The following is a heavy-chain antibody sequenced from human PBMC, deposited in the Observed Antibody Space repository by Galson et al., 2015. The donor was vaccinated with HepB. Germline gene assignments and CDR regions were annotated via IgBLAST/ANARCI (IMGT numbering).Heavy chain of an antibody. J-gene: IGHJ5*02. CDR3: ARGALVVGVAATQNNWLDP. V-gene: IGHV1-18*01. CDR1: GYTFSSYS. D-gene: IGHD2-15*01. Sequence: SVKASCKVSGYTFSSYSITWVRQAPGQGLEWMGWISSYTRKTNFAQKFQGRVTMTTDTSTSTAYMELRRLRSDDTAIYYCARGALVVGVAATQNNWLDPWGQGTLVTVSS. CDR2: ISSYTRKT.